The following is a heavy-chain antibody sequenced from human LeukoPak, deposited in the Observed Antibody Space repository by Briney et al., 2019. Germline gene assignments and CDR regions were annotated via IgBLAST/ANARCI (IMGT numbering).Heavy chain of an antibody. Sequence: ASVKVSCKASGYTFTGYYMHWVRQAPGQGLEWMGWINPNSGGTNYAQKFQGRVTMTRDTSISTAYMELSRLRSDDTAVYYCARGPYYYGSGNYYLNYWGQGTLVTVSS. CDR3: ARGPYYYGSGNYYLNY. CDR1: GYTFTGYY. CDR2: INPNSGGT. V-gene: IGHV1-2*02. J-gene: IGHJ4*02. D-gene: IGHD3-10*01.